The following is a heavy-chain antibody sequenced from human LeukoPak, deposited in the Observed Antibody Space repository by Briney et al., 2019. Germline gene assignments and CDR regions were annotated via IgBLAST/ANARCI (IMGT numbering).Heavy chain of an antibody. V-gene: IGHV1-69*04. CDR1: GYTFTSYG. CDR2: IIPILGIA. D-gene: IGHD5-18*01. J-gene: IGHJ4*02. Sequence: SVKVSCKASGYTFTSYGISWVRQAPGQGLEWMGRIIPILGIANYAQKFQGRVTITADKSTSTAYMELSSLRSEDTAVYYCARGGYSYGFDYWGQGTLVTVSS. CDR3: ARGGYSYGFDY.